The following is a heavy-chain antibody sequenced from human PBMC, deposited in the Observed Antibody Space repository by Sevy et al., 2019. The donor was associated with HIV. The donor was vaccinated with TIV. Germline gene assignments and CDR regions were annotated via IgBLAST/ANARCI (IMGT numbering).Heavy chain of an antibody. CDR1: GFTFRSYW. D-gene: IGHD3-10*01. CDR3: ARDGGGDYFDY. V-gene: IGHV3-7*01. Sequence: GGSLRLSCAVSGFTFRSYWMSWVRQAPGKGLEWVAHIKVDGSEKYHVDSVKGRFTISRDNSKNTLYLQMNSLGPEDTAIYYCARDGGGDYFDYWGQGTLVTVSS. J-gene: IGHJ4*02. CDR2: IKVDGSEK.